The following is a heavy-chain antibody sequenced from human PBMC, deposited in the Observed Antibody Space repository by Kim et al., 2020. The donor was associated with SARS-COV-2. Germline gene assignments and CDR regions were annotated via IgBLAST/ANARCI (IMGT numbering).Heavy chain of an antibody. Sequence: SETLSLTCTVSGGSISSYYWSWIRQPPGKGLEWIGYIYYSGSTNYNPSLKSRVTISVDTSKNQFSLKLSSVTAADTAVYYCARRGSSSSPYYYGMDVWGQGTTVTVSS. V-gene: IGHV4-59*08. CDR2: IYYSGST. J-gene: IGHJ6*02. CDR1: GGSISSYY. CDR3: ARRGSSSSPYYYGMDV. D-gene: IGHD6-13*01.